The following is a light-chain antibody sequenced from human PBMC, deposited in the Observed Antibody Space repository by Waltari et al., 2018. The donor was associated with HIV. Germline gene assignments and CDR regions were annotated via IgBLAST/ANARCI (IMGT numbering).Light chain of an antibody. CDR3: QQYYSTPHS. Sequence: DIVMTQSPDSLAVSLGERATINCKSSQRVLYSSNNKNYLAWYQQKPGQPPKLLIYWAATRESGVPDRFSGSGSGTDFTLTISSLQAEDVAVYYCQQYYSTPHSFGQGTKLEIK. CDR1: QRVLYSSNNKNY. CDR2: WAA. J-gene: IGKJ2*03. V-gene: IGKV4-1*01.